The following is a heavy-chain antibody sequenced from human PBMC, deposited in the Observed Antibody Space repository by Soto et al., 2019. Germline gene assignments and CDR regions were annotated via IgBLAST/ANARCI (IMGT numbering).Heavy chain of an antibody. J-gene: IGHJ4*02. D-gene: IGHD4-17*01. Sequence: SETLSLTCTVSGGSISSYYWSWIRQPPGKGLEWIGYIYYSGSTNYNPSLKSRVTISVDTSKNQFSLKLRSVTAADTAVYYCASSYGDYPFDYWGQGTLVTVSS. CDR3: ASSYGDYPFDY. V-gene: IGHV4-59*01. CDR2: IYYSGST. CDR1: GGSISSYY.